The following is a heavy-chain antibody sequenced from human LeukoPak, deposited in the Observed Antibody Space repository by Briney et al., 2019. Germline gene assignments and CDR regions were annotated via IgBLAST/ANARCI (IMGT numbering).Heavy chain of an antibody. CDR1: GGSFSGYY. Sequence: SETLSLTCAVYGGSFSGYYWSWIRQPPGKGLEWIGEINHSGSTNYNPSLKSRVTISVDTSENQFSLKLSSVTAADTAVYYCARVVRVSSSWYTYYYYGMDVWGQGTTVTVSS. CDR2: INHSGST. CDR3: ARVVRVSSSWYTYYYYGMDV. J-gene: IGHJ6*02. V-gene: IGHV4-34*01. D-gene: IGHD6-13*01.